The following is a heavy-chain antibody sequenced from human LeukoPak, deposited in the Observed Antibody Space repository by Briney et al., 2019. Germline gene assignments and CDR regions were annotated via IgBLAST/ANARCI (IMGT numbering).Heavy chain of an antibody. V-gene: IGHV3-74*01. D-gene: IGHD3-16*02. J-gene: IGHJ4*02. Sequence: LGGSLRLSCAASGFTFSSYWMHWVRQAPGKGLVWVSRVNSVGSTTHSAASVKGRFTLSRDNARNTVYLQMNSLRVKDTSVYYSARVYDYFWGSYRYPFDYWGQGTLVTVSS. CDR3: ARVYDYFWGSYRYPFDY. CDR2: VNSVGSTT. CDR1: GFTFSSYW.